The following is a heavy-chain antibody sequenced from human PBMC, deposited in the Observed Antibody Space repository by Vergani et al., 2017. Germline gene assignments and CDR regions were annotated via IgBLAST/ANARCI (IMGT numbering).Heavy chain of an antibody. CDR1: GGSISSGGYS. D-gene: IGHD2-21*01. V-gene: IGHV4-30-2*01. CDR3: ARGLQRPRRDCDAFDI. CDR2: IYHSGST. Sequence: QLQLQESGSGLVKPSQTLSLTCAVSGGSISSGGYSWSWIRQPPGKGLEWIGYIYHSGSTYYNPSLKSRVTISVDRSRNQFSLKLSAVTAADTAVYYCARGLQRPRRDCDAFDIWGQGTMVTVSS. J-gene: IGHJ3*02.